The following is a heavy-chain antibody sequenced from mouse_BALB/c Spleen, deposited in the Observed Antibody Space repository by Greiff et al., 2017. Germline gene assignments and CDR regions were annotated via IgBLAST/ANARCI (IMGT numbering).Heavy chain of an antibody. CDR2: IDPENGDT. CDR1: GFNIKDYY. D-gene: IGHD2-1*01. J-gene: IGHJ4*01. V-gene: IGHV14-4*02. CDR3: KRLYYGKKRAMDY. Sequence: EVQLQQSGAELVRSGASVKLSCTASGFNIKDYYMHWVKQRPEQGLEWIGWIDPENGDTEYAPKFQGKATMTADTSSNTAYLQLSSLTSEDTAVYYCKRLYYGKKRAMDYWGQGTSVTVSS.